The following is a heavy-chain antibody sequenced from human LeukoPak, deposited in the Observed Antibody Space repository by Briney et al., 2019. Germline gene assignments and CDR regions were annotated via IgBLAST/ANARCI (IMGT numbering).Heavy chain of an antibody. Sequence: GGSLKPSVPPPGFTFRNYNIPWFAQAPAKGLEWVAVISYDGSNKHCADSVKGRFTISRDNSKNTLYLQMNSLRAEDTAVYYCARLDEGLDLDSWGQGTLVTVSS. CDR2: ISYDGSNK. D-gene: IGHD5/OR15-5a*01. J-gene: IGHJ4*02. V-gene: IGHV3-30-3*01. CDR1: GFTFRNYN. CDR3: ARLDEGLDLDS.